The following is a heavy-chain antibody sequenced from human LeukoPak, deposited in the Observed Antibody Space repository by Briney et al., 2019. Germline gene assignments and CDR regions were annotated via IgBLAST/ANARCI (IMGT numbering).Heavy chain of an antibody. CDR1: GFTFSSYS. Sequence: GGSLRLSCAASGFTFSSYSMNWVRQAPGKGLEWVSSISSSSSYIYYADSVKGRFTISRDNAKNSLYLQMNSLRAEDTAVYYCARDSYDILTGYRLSFDYWGQGTLITVSS. CDR3: ARDSYDILTGYRLSFDY. V-gene: IGHV3-21*01. CDR2: ISSSSSYI. D-gene: IGHD3-9*01. J-gene: IGHJ4*02.